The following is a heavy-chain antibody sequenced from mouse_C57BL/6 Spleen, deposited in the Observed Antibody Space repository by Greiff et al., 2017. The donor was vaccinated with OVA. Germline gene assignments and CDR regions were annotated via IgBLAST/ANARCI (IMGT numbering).Heavy chain of an antibody. CDR2: ISDGGSYT. J-gene: IGHJ2*01. Sequence: EVKLMESGGGLVKPGGSLKLSCAASGFTFSSYAMSWVRQTPEKRLEWVATISDGGSYTYYPDNVKGRFTISRDNAKNNLYLQMSHLKSEDTAMYYCAREASPRGNYFDDWGQGTTLTVSS. CDR3: AREASPRGNYFDD. CDR1: GFTFSSYA. D-gene: IGHD6-1*01. V-gene: IGHV5-4*01.